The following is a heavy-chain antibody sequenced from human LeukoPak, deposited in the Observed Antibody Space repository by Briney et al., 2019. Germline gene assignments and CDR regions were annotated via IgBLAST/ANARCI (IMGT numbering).Heavy chain of an antibody. J-gene: IGHJ4*02. Sequence: GASVTVSCKASGYTFTGYYIHWVRQAPGQGLEWMGIINPGGRSTSYAQKFQGRVTMTRDTSTSTVYMELSSLRSEDTAVYYCAREIGPIQLHLWGSAFDYWGQGTLVTVSS. V-gene: IGHV1-46*01. CDR3: AREIGPIQLHLWGSAFDY. CDR2: INPGGRST. CDR1: GYTFTGYY. D-gene: IGHD5-24*01.